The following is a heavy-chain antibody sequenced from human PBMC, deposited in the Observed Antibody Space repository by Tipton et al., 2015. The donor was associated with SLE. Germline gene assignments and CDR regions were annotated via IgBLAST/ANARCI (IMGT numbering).Heavy chain of an antibody. CDR2: ISGSGGST. J-gene: IGHJ4*02. V-gene: IGHV3-23*01. D-gene: IGHD3-3*01. CDR3: ARWRVEDYFDY. CDR1: GFTFSTYA. Sequence: SLRLSCAASGFTFSTYAMSWVRQVSGKGLEWVSDISGSGGSTYYADSVKGRFTISRDNSKNTLYLQMNSLRAEDTAVYYCARWRVEDYFDYWGQGTLVTVSS.